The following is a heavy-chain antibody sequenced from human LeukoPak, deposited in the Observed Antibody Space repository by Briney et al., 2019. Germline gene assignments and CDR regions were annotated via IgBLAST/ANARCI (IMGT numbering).Heavy chain of an antibody. Sequence: GGSLRLSCAASGFTFSSYAMSWVRQAPGKGLEWVSAISGSGGSTYYADSVKGRFTISRDNSKNTLYLQMNSLRAEDTAVYYCALYCGGDCWSAAFDIWGQGTMVTVSS. CDR1: GFTFSSYA. D-gene: IGHD2-21*01. V-gene: IGHV3-23*01. CDR2: ISGSGGST. J-gene: IGHJ3*02. CDR3: ALYCGGDCWSAAFDI.